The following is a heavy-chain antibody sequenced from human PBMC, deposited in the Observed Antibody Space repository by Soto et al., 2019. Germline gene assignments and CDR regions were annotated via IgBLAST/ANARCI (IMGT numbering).Heavy chain of an antibody. Sequence: SVKVSCKASGGTFNKFAFSWVRQAPGQGFEWMGGIIPVFRSANYAQRFRGRITITADEYTSTVYLYLNDLRSDDTAVYYCARRYCASDNCPLFYYFVDLWGLGTTVTVYS. J-gene: IGHJ6*02. CDR2: IIPVFRSA. V-gene: IGHV1-69*13. D-gene: IGHD2-21*02. CDR1: GGTFNKFA. CDR3: ARRYCASDNCPLFYYFVDL.